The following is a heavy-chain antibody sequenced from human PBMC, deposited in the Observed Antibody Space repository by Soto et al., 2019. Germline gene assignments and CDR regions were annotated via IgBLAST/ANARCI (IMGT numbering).Heavy chain of an antibody. D-gene: IGHD3-3*01. CDR1: GYTFTSSA. Sequence: QVQLVQAGAEVKKPGASVKVSCKASGYTFTSSAMHWVRQAPVQRLEWMGWINAGNGNTKYSQKFQGRVTITRDTSASTASMELSSLRSEDTSVYYCARGSLYYDYWSGYYQVGAFDYWGEEPLVTVSS. V-gene: IGHV1-3*01. CDR2: INAGNGNT. CDR3: ARGSLYYDYWSGYYQVGAFDY. J-gene: IGHJ4*02.